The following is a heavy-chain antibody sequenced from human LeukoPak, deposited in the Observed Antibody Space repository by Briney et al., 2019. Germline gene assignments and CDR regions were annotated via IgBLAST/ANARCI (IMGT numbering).Heavy chain of an antibody. CDR2: ITGSGGST. Sequence: GGSLRLSCAASGFTVSSNYMSWLRLAPGKGLEWVSSITGSGGSTYYADSVKGRFTISRDNSKNTLYVQMNSLRAEDTAVYYCAKTGQFDYWGQGTLVTVSS. V-gene: IGHV3-23*01. CDR3: AKTGQFDY. CDR1: GFTVSSNY. J-gene: IGHJ4*02.